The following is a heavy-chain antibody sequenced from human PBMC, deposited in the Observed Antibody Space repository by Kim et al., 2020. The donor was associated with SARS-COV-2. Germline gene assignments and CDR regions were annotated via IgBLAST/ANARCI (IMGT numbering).Heavy chain of an antibody. CDR2: ISYDGSNK. D-gene: IGHD3-22*01. CDR3: AKDRTMIPQYDYYYGMDV. Sequence: GGSLRLSCAASGFTFSSYGMHWVRQAPGKGLEWVAVISYDGSNKYYADSVKGRFTISRDNSKNTLYLQMNSLRAEDTAVYYCAKDRTMIPQYDYYYGMDVWGQGTTVTVSS. V-gene: IGHV3-30*18. CDR1: GFTFSSYG. J-gene: IGHJ6*02.